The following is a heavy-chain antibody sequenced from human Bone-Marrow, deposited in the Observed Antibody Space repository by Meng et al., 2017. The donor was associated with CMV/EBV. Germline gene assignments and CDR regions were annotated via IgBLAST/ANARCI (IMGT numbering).Heavy chain of an antibody. J-gene: IGHJ4*02. V-gene: IGHV4-39*01. CDR2: IYYSGST. D-gene: IGHD3-22*01. CDR1: GGSISSSSYY. CDR3: ARHSGYYDSSGYFDY. Sequence: SETLSLTCTVSGGSISSSSYYWGWIRQPPGKGLEWIGSIYYSGSTYYNPSLKSRVTISVDTSKNQFSLKLSSVTAADTAVYYCARHSGYYDSSGYFDYWGQGTLVTVSS.